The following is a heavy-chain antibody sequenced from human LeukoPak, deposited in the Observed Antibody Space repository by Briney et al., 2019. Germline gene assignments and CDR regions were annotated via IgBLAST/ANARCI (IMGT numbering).Heavy chain of an antibody. CDR2: ISYGGGT. D-gene: IGHD6-13*01. CDR3: ARESESRSTWYAIYYYYYMDV. Sequence: GSLRLSCAVSGFTFSSYEMNWVRQAPGKGLEWIGSISYGGGTYYNPSLRSRVTISLDTSKNQFSLRLSSVPAADTAVYFCARESESRSTWYAIYYYYYMDVWGKGTTVTVSS. V-gene: IGHV4-39*07. CDR1: GFTFSSYE. J-gene: IGHJ6*03.